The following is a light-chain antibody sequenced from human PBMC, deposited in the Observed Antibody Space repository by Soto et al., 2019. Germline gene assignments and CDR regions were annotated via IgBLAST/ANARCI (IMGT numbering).Light chain of an antibody. CDR2: GVS. J-gene: IGKJ2*01. Sequence: EIVLTQSPGTLSLSPGERATLSCRASQSFSGNYLAWYQQKPGQAPRLLIYGVSSRATGIPDRFSGSGSGTDFTLSISRLEPEDFAVYYCQQYGTSPPMYTFGQGPKLEIK. CDR1: QSFSGNY. CDR3: QQYGTSPPMYT. V-gene: IGKV3-20*01.